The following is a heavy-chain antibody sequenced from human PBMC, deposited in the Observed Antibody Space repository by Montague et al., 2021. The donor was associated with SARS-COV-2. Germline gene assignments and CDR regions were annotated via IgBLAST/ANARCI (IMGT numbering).Heavy chain of an antibody. CDR2: INGGSSVM. Sequence: FWSLSCSASGFHFGVYEMNWVRQTPGKGLEWVSYINGGSSVMYYADSVMGRFTISRDNAESSLYLQMNSLRAENTAVYYCAPAVPVADDSWGQGTLVTVSS. CDR3: APAVPVADDS. V-gene: IGHV3-48*03. J-gene: IGHJ5*02. CDR1: GFHFGVYE. D-gene: IGHD2-2*01.